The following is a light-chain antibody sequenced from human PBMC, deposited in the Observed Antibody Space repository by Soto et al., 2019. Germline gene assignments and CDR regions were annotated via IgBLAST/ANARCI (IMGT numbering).Light chain of an antibody. J-gene: IGKJ4*01. CDR1: QSVSSSY. V-gene: IGKV3-20*01. CDR2: GAS. Sequence: EIVLTQSPGTLSLSPGERATLSCRASQSVSSSYLAWYKQNPGQAPRLLIYGASSRATGIPDRFSGSVSGTDFSLTISRLEPEDFAVYYCQQYGSSLLTFGGGTKVEIK. CDR3: QQYGSSLLT.